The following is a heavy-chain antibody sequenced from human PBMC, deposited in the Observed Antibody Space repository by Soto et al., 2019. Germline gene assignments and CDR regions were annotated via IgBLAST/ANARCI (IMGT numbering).Heavy chain of an antibody. J-gene: IGHJ3*02. CDR1: GDSVSSNSAA. D-gene: IGHD7-27*01. Sequence: PPQLRQSQTLSLTCAISGDSVSSNSAAWNWIRQSPSRGLEWLGRTYYRSKWYNDYAVSVKSRITINPDTSKNQFSLQLNSVTPEDTAVYYCARDNWGSFSLWYAFDIWGQGTMVTVSS. CDR3: ARDNWGSFSLWYAFDI. CDR2: TYYRSKWYN. V-gene: IGHV6-1*01.